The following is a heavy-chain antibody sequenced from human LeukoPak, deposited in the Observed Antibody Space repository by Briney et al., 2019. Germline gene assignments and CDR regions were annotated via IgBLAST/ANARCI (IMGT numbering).Heavy chain of an antibody. CDR2: ISSSSSSYI. CDR1: GFTFSSYS. V-gene: IGHV3-21*04. J-gene: IGHJ4*02. CDR3: AKQGGHRPGFDY. D-gene: IGHD3-16*01. Sequence: GGSLRLSCAASGFTFSSYSMNWVRQAPGKGLEWVSSISSSSSSYIYYADSVKGRFTISRDNAKNSLYLQMNSLRAEDTAVYYCAKQGGHRPGFDYWGQGTLVTVSS.